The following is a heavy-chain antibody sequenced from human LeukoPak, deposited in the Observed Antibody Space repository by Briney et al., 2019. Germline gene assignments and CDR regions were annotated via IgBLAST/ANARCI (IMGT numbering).Heavy chain of an antibody. V-gene: IGHV3-21*01. CDR1: GFAFSSYS. Sequence: GGSLRLSCAASGFAFSSYSMNWVRQAPGKGLEWVSSISSSSSYIYYADSVKGRFTISRDNAKNTLYLQMNSLRAEDTAVYYCAKGVYRGGSYVDYWGQGTLVTVSS. D-gene: IGHD1-26*01. CDR2: ISSSSSYI. CDR3: AKGVYRGGSYVDY. J-gene: IGHJ4*02.